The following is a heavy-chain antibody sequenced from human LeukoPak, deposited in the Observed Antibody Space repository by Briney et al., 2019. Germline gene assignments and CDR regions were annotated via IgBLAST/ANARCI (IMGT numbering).Heavy chain of an antibody. V-gene: IGHV3-23*01. CDR3: AKECPDRDYFDY. D-gene: IGHD1-14*01. CDR2: ISISGGST. J-gene: IGHJ4*02. CDR1: GFTVSSSP. Sequence: GGSLRLSCAASGFTVSSSPINWVRQAPGKGPEWVSGISISGGSTYYADSVKGRFTISRDNSKNTLYLQMNSLRAEDTAVYYCAKECPDRDYFDYWGQGTLVTVSS.